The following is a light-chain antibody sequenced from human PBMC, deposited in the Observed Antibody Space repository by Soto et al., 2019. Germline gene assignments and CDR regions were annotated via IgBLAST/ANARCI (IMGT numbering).Light chain of an antibody. CDR3: QHHGSSPPVT. CDR2: GAS. CDR1: QSVTDTH. J-gene: IGKJ1*01. V-gene: IGKV3-20*01. Sequence: DIVLSQSPGTLSLSPGERATLSRRASQSVTDTHLAWYQQKPGQSPRLVIYGASSRAAGIPERFIASGSETDFTLTISRLEPEDFAVYYCQHHGSSPPVTFGQGTKVDIK.